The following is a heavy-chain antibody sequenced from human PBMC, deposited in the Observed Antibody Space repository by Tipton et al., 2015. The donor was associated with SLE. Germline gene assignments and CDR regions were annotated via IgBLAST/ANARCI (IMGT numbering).Heavy chain of an antibody. CDR3: ARGDGGYCSGGSCYSPPDY. J-gene: IGHJ4*02. D-gene: IGHD2-15*01. V-gene: IGHV3-21*01. Sequence: AVSGFTFSSYSMNWVRQAPGKGLEWVSSISSSSSYIYYADSVKGRFTISRDNAKNSLYLQMNSLRDEDTAVYYCARGDGGYCSGGSCYSPPDYWGQGTLVTVSS. CDR2: ISSSSSYI. CDR1: GFTFSSYS.